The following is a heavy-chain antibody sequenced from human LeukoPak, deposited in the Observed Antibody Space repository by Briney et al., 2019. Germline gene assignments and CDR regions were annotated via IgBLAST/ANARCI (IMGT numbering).Heavy chain of an antibody. CDR1: GFTFSTYW. V-gene: IGHV3-7*03. CDR2: LNQDGSEK. J-gene: IGHJ4*02. Sequence: GGSLRLSCAASGFTFSTYWMTWVRQAPGKGLEWVSSLNQDGSEKYYVDSVKGRFTISRDNAQKSLYLEMKSLGSKVTAVYYWAISVASTEGHWGQGTLVTVSS. D-gene: IGHD3-16*02. CDR3: AISVASTEGH.